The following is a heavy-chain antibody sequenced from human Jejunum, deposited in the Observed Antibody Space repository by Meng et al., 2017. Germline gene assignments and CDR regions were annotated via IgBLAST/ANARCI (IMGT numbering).Heavy chain of an antibody. CDR2: INTGGSTT. D-gene: IGHD3-10*01. Sequence: GESLKISCAASGFTFSTYWMHWVRQGPGKRLVWVSHINTGGSTTTYADSVKGRFTISRDNAKNTLYLQMHNLRVEDTAVYFCSRSYGSEKILDYWGQGTLVTVSS. CDR3: SRSYGSEKILDY. J-gene: IGHJ4*02. V-gene: IGHV3-74*01. CDR1: GFTFSTYW.